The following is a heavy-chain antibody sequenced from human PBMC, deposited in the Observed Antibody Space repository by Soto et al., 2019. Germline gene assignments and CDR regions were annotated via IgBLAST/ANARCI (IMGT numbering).Heavy chain of an antibody. Sequence: QVQLQESGPGLVRPSQTVSLTCTVSGGSINSGDHYWSWIRQPPGKGLEWIGYIYYNGNAYYSPSLKSRVSTSVDTFKNQFSLKLSSVTAADTALYYCGILECSAGSCYSAVLDSWGQGTRVTVSS. D-gene: IGHD2-15*01. CDR3: GILECSAGSCYSAVLDS. J-gene: IGHJ4*02. CDR2: IYYNGNA. CDR1: GGSINSGDHY. V-gene: IGHV4-30-4*01.